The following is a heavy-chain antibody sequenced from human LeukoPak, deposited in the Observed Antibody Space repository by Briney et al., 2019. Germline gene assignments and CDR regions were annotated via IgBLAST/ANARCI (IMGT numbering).Heavy chain of an antibody. J-gene: IGHJ4*02. D-gene: IGHD4-17*01. CDR2: IKRIINAGTT. Sequence: GGSLRLSCAASGFTFSNTWMNWVRQAPGKGLEWVARIKRIINAGTTAYAAKVKVSFTVSRDDSINTLYLQIRSLKTEDRAVYYCAAQGGSGDLRYWGQGTLVTVSS. V-gene: IGHV3-15*01. CDR3: AAQGGSGDLRY. CDR1: GFTFSNTW.